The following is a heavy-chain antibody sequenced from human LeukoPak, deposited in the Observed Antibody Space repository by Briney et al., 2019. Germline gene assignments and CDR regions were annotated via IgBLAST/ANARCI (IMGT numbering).Heavy chain of an antibody. CDR3: AKSVGLIAAAGTFDY. J-gene: IGHJ4*02. Sequence: GGSLRLSCAASGFTFSRYTMNWVRQAPGKGLEWVSHISTSGSAMYYADSVKGRFTISRDNAKDSLYLQMNSLRDEGTAVYYCAKSVGLIAAAGTFDYWGQGTLVTVSS. D-gene: IGHD6-13*01. CDR2: ISTSGSAM. V-gene: IGHV3-48*02. CDR1: GFTFSRYT.